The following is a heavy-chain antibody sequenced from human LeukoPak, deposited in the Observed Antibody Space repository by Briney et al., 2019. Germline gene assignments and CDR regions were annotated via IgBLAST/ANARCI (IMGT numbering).Heavy chain of an antibody. CDR2: ISSSRSYI. D-gene: IGHD6-13*01. V-gene: IGHV3-21*01. CDR3: ARYAAGTGSYFDY. Sequence: GGSLRLSCAASGFTFSSSGMNWVRQAPGKGLEWVSYISSSRSYIYYADSVKGRFTIPRDNAKKSLYLQMNSLRAEDTAVYYCARYAAGTGSYFDYWGQGTLVTVSS. J-gene: IGHJ4*02. CDR1: GFTFSSSG.